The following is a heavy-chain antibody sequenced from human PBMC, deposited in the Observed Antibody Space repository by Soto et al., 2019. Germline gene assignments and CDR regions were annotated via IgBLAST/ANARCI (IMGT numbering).Heavy chain of an antibody. D-gene: IGHD6-13*01. V-gene: IGHV4-34*01. CDR2: INHSGSN. J-gene: IGHJ5*02. CDR3: ARRGGSSSWYLNWFDP. CDR1: GGSFSGYY. Sequence: PSETLSLTCAVYGGSFSGYYWSWIRQPPGKGLEWIGEINHSGSNNYNPSLKSRVTISVDTSKKQFSLKLSSVTAAETAVYYCARRGGSSSWYLNWFDPWGQGTLVTVS.